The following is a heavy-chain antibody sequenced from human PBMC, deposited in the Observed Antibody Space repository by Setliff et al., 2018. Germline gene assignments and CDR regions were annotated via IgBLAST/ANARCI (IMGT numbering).Heavy chain of an antibody. CDR1: GGTFSSYA. V-gene: IGHV1-69*13. CDR2: IIPIFGTA. D-gene: IGHD3-16*01. CDR3: ARDSVEQRLWNYYYDMDV. J-gene: IGHJ6*02. Sequence: GASVKVSCKASGGTFSSYAISWVRQAPGQGLEWMGGIIPIFGTANYAQKFQGRVTITADESTSTAYMELSSLRSEDTAVYYCARDSVEQRLWNYYYDMDVWGQGTTVTVSS.